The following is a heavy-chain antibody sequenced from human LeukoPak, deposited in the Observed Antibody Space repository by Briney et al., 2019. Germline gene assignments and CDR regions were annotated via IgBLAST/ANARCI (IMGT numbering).Heavy chain of an antibody. D-gene: IGHD3-22*01. CDR2: IYSGGST. CDR1: GFTVSSNY. CDR3: AREDTYYDSSGYHYYYGMDV. Sequence: PGGSLRLSCAASGFTVSSNYMSWVRQAPGKRLEWVSVIYSGGSTYYADSVKGRFTISRDNFKNTLYLQMNSLRAEDTAVYYCAREDTYYDSSGYHYYYGMDVWGQGTTVTVSS. J-gene: IGHJ6*02. V-gene: IGHV3-53*01.